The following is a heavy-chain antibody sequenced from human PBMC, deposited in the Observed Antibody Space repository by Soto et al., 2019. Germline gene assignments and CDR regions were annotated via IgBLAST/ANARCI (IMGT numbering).Heavy chain of an antibody. J-gene: IGHJ5*02. Sequence: TLSLTCTVSGGSISSYYWSWIRQPPGKGLEWIGYIYYSGSTNYNPSLKSRVTISVDTSKNQFSLKLSSVTAADTAVYYCARQDDYNWFDPWGQGTLVTVSS. CDR2: IYYSGST. CDR1: GGSISSYY. CDR3: ARQDDYNWFDP. V-gene: IGHV4-59*08. D-gene: IGHD2-21*02.